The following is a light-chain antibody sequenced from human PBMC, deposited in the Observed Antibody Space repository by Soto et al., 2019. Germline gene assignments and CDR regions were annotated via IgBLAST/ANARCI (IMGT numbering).Light chain of an antibody. J-gene: IGKJ1*01. Sequence: EIVMTQSPATLSVSPGESATLSCRASQSINKYLAWYQQKPDQAPRLLIFGASTRASGIPARFSGSGSGTEFTLTISSLQSEDFAVYYCQQYDNWPPWTFGQGTKVEFK. CDR1: QSINKY. CDR3: QQYDNWPPWT. CDR2: GAS. V-gene: IGKV3-15*01.